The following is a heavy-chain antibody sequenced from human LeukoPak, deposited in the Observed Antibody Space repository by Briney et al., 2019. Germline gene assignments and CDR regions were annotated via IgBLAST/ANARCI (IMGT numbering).Heavy chain of an antibody. Sequence: ASVKVSCKVSGYTLTELSMHWVRQAPGKGLEWMGGFDPEDGETIYAQKFQGRVTMTEDTSTDTAYMELSSLRSEDTVVYYCATDTSVVRGVIYYYYGMDVWGQGTTVTVSS. D-gene: IGHD3-10*01. V-gene: IGHV1-24*01. CDR3: ATDTSVVRGVIYYYYGMDV. J-gene: IGHJ6*02. CDR2: FDPEDGET. CDR1: GYTLTELS.